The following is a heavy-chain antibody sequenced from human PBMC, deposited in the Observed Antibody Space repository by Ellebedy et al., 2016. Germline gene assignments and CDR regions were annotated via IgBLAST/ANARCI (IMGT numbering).Heavy chain of an antibody. Sequence: GGSLRLXXAASGFTFSSYSMNWVRQAPGKGLEWVSYISSSSSTIYYADSVKGRFTISRDNAKNSLYLQMNSLRAEDTAVYYCTVVVAELPDYWGQGTLVTVSS. D-gene: IGHD2-15*01. CDR2: ISSSSSTI. CDR3: TVVVAELPDY. V-gene: IGHV3-48*04. J-gene: IGHJ4*02. CDR1: GFTFSSYS.